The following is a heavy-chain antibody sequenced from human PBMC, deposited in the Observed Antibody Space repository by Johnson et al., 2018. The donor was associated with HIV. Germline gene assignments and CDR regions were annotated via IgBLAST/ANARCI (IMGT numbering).Heavy chain of an antibody. J-gene: IGHJ3*02. CDR3: ATVGSIGYFDWLSNFDI. CDR2: ISSNGDST. Sequence: EVQLVESGGGLVQPGGSLRLSCAASGFTFSSYAMHWVRQAPGKGLEYVSAISSNGDSTYYANSVKGRFTISRDNSKNTLYLQMGSLRTEDMAVYYCATVGSIGYFDWLSNFDIWGQGTMVTVSS. V-gene: IGHV3-64*01. CDR1: GFTFSSYA. D-gene: IGHD3-9*01.